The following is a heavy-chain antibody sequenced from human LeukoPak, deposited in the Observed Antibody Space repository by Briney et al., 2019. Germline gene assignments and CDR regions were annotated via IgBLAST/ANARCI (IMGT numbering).Heavy chain of an antibody. CDR3: ARDGTTAWGPYNWFDP. Sequence: PGGSLRLSCAASGFTFSSYAMSWVRQAPGKGLEWVAVISSDGSHKLYADSVKGRITISRDNSKNTMYLQMNSLRGEDTAVYYCARDGTTAWGPYNWFDPWGQGTLVTVSP. CDR2: ISSDGSHK. V-gene: IGHV3-30-3*01. D-gene: IGHD1-1*01. J-gene: IGHJ5*02. CDR1: GFTFSSYA.